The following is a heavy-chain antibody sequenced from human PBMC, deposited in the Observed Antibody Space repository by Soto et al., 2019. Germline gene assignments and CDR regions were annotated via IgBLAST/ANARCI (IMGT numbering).Heavy chain of an antibody. V-gene: IGHV3-23*01. CDR3: ARGATSPSY. CDR1: GFTFSSYG. CDR2: ISSSGGSA. J-gene: IGHJ4*02. Sequence: EVQLLESGGGLVQPGGSLRLSCAASGFTFSSYGMSWVRQAPGKGLEWVSAISSSGGSAYYADSVKGRFTISRDNSKNTLYLQMNSLRAEDTAIYYCARGATSPSYWGQGTLVTVSS.